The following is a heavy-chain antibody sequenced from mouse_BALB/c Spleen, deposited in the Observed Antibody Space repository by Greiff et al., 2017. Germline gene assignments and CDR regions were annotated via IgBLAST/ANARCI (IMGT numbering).Heavy chain of an antibody. V-gene: IGHV1-4*01. D-gene: IGHD2-14*01. J-gene: IGHJ3*01. Sequence: VKLQESGAELARPGASVKMSCKASGYTFTSYTMHWVKQRPGQGLEWIGYINPSSGYTNYNQKFKDKATLTADKSSSTAYMQLSSLTSEDSAVYYCARKRGYDGAWFAYWGQGTLVTVSA. CDR1: GYTFTSYT. CDR2: INPSSGYT. CDR3: ARKRGYDGAWFAY.